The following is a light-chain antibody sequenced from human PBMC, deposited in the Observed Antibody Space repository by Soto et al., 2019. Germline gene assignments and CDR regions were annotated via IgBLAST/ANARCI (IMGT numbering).Light chain of an antibody. CDR2: AAS. V-gene: IGKV1-39*01. CDR1: QSISSY. Sequence: DIQMTQSPSTLSASLGDIVTITCRASQSISSYLTWYQQKPGKAPKLLIYAASSLQSGVPSRFSGSGSGTDFTLTISSLQPEDFATYYCQQSYSTPITFGQGTRLEIK. CDR3: QQSYSTPIT. J-gene: IGKJ5*01.